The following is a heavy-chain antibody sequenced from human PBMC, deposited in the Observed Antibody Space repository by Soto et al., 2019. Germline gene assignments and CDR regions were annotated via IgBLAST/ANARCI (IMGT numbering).Heavy chain of an antibody. Sequence: KESGPTLVKPTQTLTLTCTFSGFSLSTSGVGVGWIRQPPGKALEWLALIYWDDDKRYSPSLKSRLTITKDTSKNQVVLTMTNMDPVDTATYYCAHLDLINYGSGSYPFDYWGQGTLVTVSS. CDR3: AHLDLINYGSGSYPFDY. J-gene: IGHJ4*02. D-gene: IGHD3-10*01. CDR1: GFSLSTSGVG. CDR2: IYWDDDK. V-gene: IGHV2-5*02.